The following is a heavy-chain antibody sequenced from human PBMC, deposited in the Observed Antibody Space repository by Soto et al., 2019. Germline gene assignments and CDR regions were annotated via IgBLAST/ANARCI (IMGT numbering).Heavy chain of an antibody. CDR2: ISYDGSNQ. Sequence: GGSLRLSCAASGFTFNIYGVHWVRHAPDKGLEWVALISYDGSNQYYADSVKGRFTISRDNSKNTLFLQMNSLRADDTAVYYCAKDQASGQGSFDSWGQGTLVTVSS. CDR1: GFTFNIYG. CDR3: AKDQASGQGSFDS. J-gene: IGHJ4*02. V-gene: IGHV3-30*18.